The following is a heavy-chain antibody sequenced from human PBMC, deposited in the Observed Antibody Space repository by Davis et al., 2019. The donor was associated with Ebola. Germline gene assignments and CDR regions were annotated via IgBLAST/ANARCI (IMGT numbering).Heavy chain of an antibody. V-gene: IGHV3-23*01. CDR3: AREIAARPWSYYYGMDV. Sequence: GESLKISCAASGFTFSSYAMSWVRQAPGKGLEWVSAISGSGGSTYYADSVKGRFTVSRDNSKNTDYLQMNSLRAEDTAVYYCAREIAARPWSYYYGMDVWGQGTTVTVSS. D-gene: IGHD6-6*01. CDR2: ISGSGGST. CDR1: GFTFSSYA. J-gene: IGHJ6*02.